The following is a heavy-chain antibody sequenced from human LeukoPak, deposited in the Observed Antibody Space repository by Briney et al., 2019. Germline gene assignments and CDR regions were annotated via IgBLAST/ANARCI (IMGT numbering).Heavy chain of an antibody. CDR3: TRDRGTYNWFDP. D-gene: IGHD1-14*01. Sequence: GGSLRLSCAASGFGFSGSAVHWVRQSSGKGLEWVGHIDKSDILYAASYAESVQGRFTISRDDSRDAAFLHMDSLKTEDTALYYCTRDRGTYNWFDPWGQGTLVTVSS. J-gene: IGHJ5*02. V-gene: IGHV3-73*01. CDR1: GFGFSGSA. CDR2: IDKSDILYAA.